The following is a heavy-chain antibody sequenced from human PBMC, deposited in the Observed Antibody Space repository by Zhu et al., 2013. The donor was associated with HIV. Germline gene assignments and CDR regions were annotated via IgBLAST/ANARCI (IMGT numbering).Heavy chain of an antibody. J-gene: IGHJ5*02. V-gene: IGHV1-69*01. CDR2: IIPIFGSA. CDR1: GGTFSNYT. Sequence: QVQLVQSGAEVKKPGSSVKVSCKASGGTFSNYTITWVRQAPGQGPEWMGGIIPIFGSANYAQRFQGRVTITADESTRTAYMELSTLRSEDTVVYYCIRRAFYYDRSWFDPWGQGTLVTVSS. D-gene: IGHD3-22*01. CDR3: IRRAFYYDRSWFDP.